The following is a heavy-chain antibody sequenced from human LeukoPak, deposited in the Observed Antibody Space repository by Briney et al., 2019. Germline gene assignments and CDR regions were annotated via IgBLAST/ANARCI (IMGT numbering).Heavy chain of an antibody. CDR1: GGSFSGYY. J-gene: IGHJ6*02. V-gene: IGHV4-34*01. D-gene: IGHD3-16*01. CDR3: ARRYDYVCGSPPYGMDV. Sequence: SETLSLTCAVYGGSFSGYYWSWIRQPPGKGLEWIGEINHSGSTNYNPSLKSRVTISVDTSKNQFSLKLSSVTAADTAVYYCARRYDYVCGSPPYGMDVWGQGTTVTVSS. CDR2: INHSGST.